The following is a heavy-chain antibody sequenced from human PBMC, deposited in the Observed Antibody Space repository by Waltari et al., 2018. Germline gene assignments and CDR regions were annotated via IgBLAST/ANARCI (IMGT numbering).Heavy chain of an antibody. Sequence: EVQLVQSGAEVKKPGESLKISCKGSGYSFTSYWIGWVRQMPGKGLEWMGIIYPGNSDTRYSPSFQGQATISADKSISTAYLQLSSLKASDTAMYYCARNYYDSSGYGGYFDYWGQGTLVTVSS. CDR1: GYSFTSYW. D-gene: IGHD3-22*01. CDR3: ARNYYDSSGYGGYFDY. V-gene: IGHV5-51*01. CDR2: IYPGNSDT. J-gene: IGHJ4*02.